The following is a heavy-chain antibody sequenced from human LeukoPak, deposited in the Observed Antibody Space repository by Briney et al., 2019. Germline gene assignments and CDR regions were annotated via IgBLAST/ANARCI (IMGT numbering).Heavy chain of an antibody. V-gene: IGHV3-74*01. D-gene: IGHD3-3*01. Sequence: GGSLRLSCTASGFSFSGHWMHWARQLPGKGLVWVSRISPTGSTTSYADSVKGRFTFSRDNAENTLFLEMSSLRVEDTAVYYCVRERNNFWSGHHSIFDSWGQGTLVTVSS. CDR3: VRERNNFWSGHHSIFDS. CDR2: ISPTGSTT. J-gene: IGHJ4*02. CDR1: GFSFSGHW.